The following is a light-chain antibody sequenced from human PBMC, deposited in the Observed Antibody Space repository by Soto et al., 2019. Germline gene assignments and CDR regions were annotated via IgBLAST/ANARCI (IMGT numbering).Light chain of an antibody. Sequence: EIVLTQSPGTLSLSPGERATLSCRASQSVSSNFLAWYQEKPGQAPRLLIYGASSRATGIPDRFSGSGSGTEFTLTISSLQSEDFAVYYCQQYNSWPPYTFGQGTRLEIK. CDR3: QQYNSWPPYT. CDR1: QSVSSNF. CDR2: GAS. V-gene: IGKV3-20*01. J-gene: IGKJ5*01.